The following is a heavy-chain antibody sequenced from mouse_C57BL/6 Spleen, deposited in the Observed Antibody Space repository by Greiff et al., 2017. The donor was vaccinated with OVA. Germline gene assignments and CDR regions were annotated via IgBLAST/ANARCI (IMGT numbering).Heavy chain of an antibody. Sequence: VQGVESGPGLVQPSQSLSITCTVSGFSLTSYGVHWVRQSPGKGLEWLGVIWSGGSTDYNAAFISRLSISKDNSKSQVFFKMNSLQADDTAIYYCAIYYYGSSPYAMDYWGQGTSVTVSS. CDR2: IWSGGST. J-gene: IGHJ4*01. CDR3: AIYYYGSSPYAMDY. CDR1: GFSLTSYG. D-gene: IGHD1-1*01. V-gene: IGHV2-2*01.